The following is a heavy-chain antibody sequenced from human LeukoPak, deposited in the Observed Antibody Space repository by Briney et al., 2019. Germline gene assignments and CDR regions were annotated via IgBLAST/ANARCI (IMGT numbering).Heavy chain of an antibody. CDR1: GFTFSSYS. CDR2: ISSSSSYV. V-gene: IGHV3-21*01. CDR3: ARAHREANYYDSSGYYLKPYYFDY. D-gene: IGHD3-22*01. Sequence: PGGYLRLYCAASGFTFSSYSMNWVRQAPGKGLEWVSSISSSSSYVYYADSVKGRFTISRDNAKNSLYLQMNSLRAEDTAVYYCARAHREANYYDSSGYYLKPYYFDYWGQGTLVTVSS. J-gene: IGHJ4*02.